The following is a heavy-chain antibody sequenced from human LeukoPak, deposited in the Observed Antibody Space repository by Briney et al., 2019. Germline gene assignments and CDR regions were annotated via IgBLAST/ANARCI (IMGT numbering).Heavy chain of an antibody. V-gene: IGHV3-30*02. CDR1: GFTFSSYG. CDR2: IWYGGSNK. Sequence: PGGSLRLSCAASGFTFSSYGMHWVRQAPGKGLEWVAVIWYGGSNKYYADSVKGRFTISRDNSKNTLYLQMNSLRAEDTAVYYCAKEGGCSSTSCYQREYDAFDIWGQGTMVTVSS. J-gene: IGHJ3*02. CDR3: AKEGGCSSTSCYQREYDAFDI. D-gene: IGHD2-2*01.